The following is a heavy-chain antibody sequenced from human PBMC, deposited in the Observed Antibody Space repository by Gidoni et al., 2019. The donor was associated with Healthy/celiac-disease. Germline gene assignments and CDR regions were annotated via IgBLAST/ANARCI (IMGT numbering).Heavy chain of an antibody. V-gene: IGHV4-59*08. J-gene: IGHJ4*02. D-gene: IGHD1-26*01. CDR3: ARHLPSTFDY. Sequence: QVQLQESGPGLVKPSETLSLTCTVSGGSISSYYWSWIRQPPGKGLEWIGYIYYSGSTNYNPSLKSRVTISVDTSKNQFSLKLSSVTAADTAVYYCARHLPSTFDYWGQGTLVTVSS. CDR1: GGSISSYY. CDR2: IYYSGST.